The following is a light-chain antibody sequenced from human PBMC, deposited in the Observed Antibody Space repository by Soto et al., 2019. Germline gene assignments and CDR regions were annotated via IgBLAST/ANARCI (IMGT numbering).Light chain of an antibody. CDR1: QSISSW. V-gene: IGKV1-5*01. Sequence: DIQMTQSPSTLSASVGDRVPITCRASQSISSWLAWYQQKPGKAPKLLIYDASSLESGVPSRFSGSGAGTELTLTISSLQPDDFATYYCQQYNSYRWTFGQGTKGEIK. CDR2: DAS. J-gene: IGKJ1*01. CDR3: QQYNSYRWT.